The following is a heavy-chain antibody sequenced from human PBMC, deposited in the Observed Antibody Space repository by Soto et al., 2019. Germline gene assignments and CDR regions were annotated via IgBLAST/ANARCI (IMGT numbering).Heavy chain of an antibody. D-gene: IGHD4-17*01. Sequence: SETLSLTCAVSGGSISSGGYSWSWIRQPPGKGLEWIGYIYHSGSTYYNPSLKSRVTISVDRSKNQFSLKLSSVTAADTAVYYCARGTDYGELDYWGQGTLVTVSS. V-gene: IGHV4-30-2*01. CDR1: GGSISSGGYS. J-gene: IGHJ4*02. CDR3: ARGTDYGELDY. CDR2: IYHSGST.